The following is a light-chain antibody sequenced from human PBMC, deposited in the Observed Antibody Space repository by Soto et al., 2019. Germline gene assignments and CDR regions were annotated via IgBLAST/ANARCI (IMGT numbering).Light chain of an antibody. CDR1: QSVSSSY. Sequence: ETVMTQSPATLSVSPGERATLSCSASQSVSSSYLAWYQQKPGQAPRLLIYGASNRATGIPARFSGSGSGTDFTLTISSLEPEDFAVYYCQQRSNWPWTFGQGTKVDIK. J-gene: IGKJ1*01. CDR2: GAS. V-gene: IGKV3D-20*02. CDR3: QQRSNWPWT.